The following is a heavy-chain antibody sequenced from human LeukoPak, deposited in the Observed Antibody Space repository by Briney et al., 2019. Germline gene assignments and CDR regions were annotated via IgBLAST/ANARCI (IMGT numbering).Heavy chain of an antibody. Sequence: SETLSLTCAVYGGSFSGYYWSWIRQPPGKGLEWIGEINHSGSTNYNPSLKSRVTISVDTSKNQFTLKLSSVTAADTAVYYRAWSYYDFWSGPSGFDPWGQGTLVTVSS. J-gene: IGHJ5*02. CDR2: INHSGST. CDR3: AWSYYDFWSGPSGFDP. CDR1: GGSFSGYY. V-gene: IGHV4-34*01. D-gene: IGHD3-3*01.